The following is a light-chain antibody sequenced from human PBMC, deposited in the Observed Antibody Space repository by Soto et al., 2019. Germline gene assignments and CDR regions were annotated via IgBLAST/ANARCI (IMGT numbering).Light chain of an antibody. CDR1: QSVSSY. CDR2: DAS. V-gene: IGKV3-11*01. J-gene: IGKJ4*01. CDR3: QHRSNWLA. Sequence: EIVLTQSPGTLSVSPGERAALSCRASQSVSSYLAWYQQKPGQAPRLLIYDASNRATGIPARFSGSGSGTDFTLTITSLEPEDFAVYYCQHRSNWLAFGGGTKVDI.